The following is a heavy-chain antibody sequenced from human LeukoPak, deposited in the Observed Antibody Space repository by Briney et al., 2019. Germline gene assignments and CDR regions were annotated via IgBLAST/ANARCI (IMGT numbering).Heavy chain of an antibody. CDR2: IYSGGST. Sequence: PGGSLSLSCAASGFTVSSNYMSWVRQAPGKGLEWVSVIYSGGSTYYADSVKGRFTISRDNSKNTLSLQMNSLRAEDTAVYYCAKDDQLAAGYFDYWGQGTLVTVSS. CDR3: AKDDQLAAGYFDY. V-gene: IGHV3-53*01. CDR1: GFTVSSNY. D-gene: IGHD6-13*01. J-gene: IGHJ4*02.